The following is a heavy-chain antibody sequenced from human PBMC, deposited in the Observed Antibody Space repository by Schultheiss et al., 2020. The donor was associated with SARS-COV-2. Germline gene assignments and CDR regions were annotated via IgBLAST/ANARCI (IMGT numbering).Heavy chain of an antibody. V-gene: IGHV3-74*01. Sequence: GGSLRLSCAASGFRFNNYVIHWVRQAPGKGLAWVSRIDGEGRITSYADSVKGRFTISRDNAKISLYLEMNSLRAEDTAVYYCARDLPPHDYWGQGTLVTVSS. J-gene: IGHJ4*02. CDR2: IDGEGRIT. CDR1: GFRFNNYV. CDR3: ARDLPPHDY.